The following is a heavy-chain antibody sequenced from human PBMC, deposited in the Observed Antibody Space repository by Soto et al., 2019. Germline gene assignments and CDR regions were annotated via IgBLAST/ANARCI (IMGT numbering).Heavy chain of an antibody. CDR1: GFTYDDYA. CDR2: ISWNSGSV. J-gene: IGHJ4*02. CDR3: VRGHGAHYYGSGSD. D-gene: IGHD3-10*01. Sequence: EVQVVASGGGLVQPGRSLRLSCAASGFTYDDYAMHWVRQAAGKGLEWVSGISWNSGSVGYADSVKGRFAISRDNAKNTLYLQMNRLRPEDTALYYCVRGHGAHYYGSGSDWGQGTLVTVSS. V-gene: IGHV3-9*01.